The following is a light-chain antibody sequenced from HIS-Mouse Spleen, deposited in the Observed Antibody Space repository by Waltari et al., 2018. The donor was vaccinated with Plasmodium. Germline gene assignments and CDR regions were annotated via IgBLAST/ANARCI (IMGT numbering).Light chain of an antibody. Sequence: SYELTQRPSVSVSPGQTARITCCGDALPKHYAYWYQQKPGQAPVLVIYKDSERPSGIPERFSGSSSGTTVTLTISGVQAEDEADYYCQSADSSGTYQVFGGGTKLTVL. CDR3: QSADSSGTYQV. CDR1: ALPKHY. J-gene: IGLJ2*01. CDR2: KDS. V-gene: IGLV3-25*03.